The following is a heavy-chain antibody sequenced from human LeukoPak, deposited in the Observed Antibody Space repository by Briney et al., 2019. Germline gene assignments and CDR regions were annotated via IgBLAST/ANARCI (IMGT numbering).Heavy chain of an antibody. CDR1: GGSISSYY. CDR3: ARVAVAGLEYFDY. D-gene: IGHD6-19*01. Sequence: SETLSLTCTVSGGSISSYYWSWIRHPPGKGLEWIGYIYYSGSTNYNPSLKSRVTISVDTSKNQFSLKLSSVTAADTAVYYCARVAVAGLEYFDYWGQGTLVTVSS. J-gene: IGHJ4*02. CDR2: IYYSGST. V-gene: IGHV4-59*01.